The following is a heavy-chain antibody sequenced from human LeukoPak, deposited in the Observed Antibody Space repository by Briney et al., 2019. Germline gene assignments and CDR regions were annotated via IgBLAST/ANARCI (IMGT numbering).Heavy chain of an antibody. CDR2: INHSGST. CDR3: ARGGKGGIAVAGTKDFDY. V-gene: IGHV4-34*01. Sequence: SETLSLTRAVYGGSFSGYYWSWIRQPPGKGLEWIGEINHSGSTNYNPSLKSRVTISVDTSKNQFSLKLSSVTAADTAVYYCARGGKGGIAVAGTKDFDYWGQGTLVTVSS. J-gene: IGHJ4*02. CDR1: GGSFSGYY. D-gene: IGHD6-19*01.